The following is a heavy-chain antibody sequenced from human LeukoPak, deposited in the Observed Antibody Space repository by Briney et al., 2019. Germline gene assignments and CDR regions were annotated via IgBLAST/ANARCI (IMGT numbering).Heavy chain of an antibody. D-gene: IGHD2-15*01. CDR3: AKGSRRGGSYYYYGMDV. J-gene: IGHJ6*02. CDR1: GFTFSSYG. CDR2: ISYDGSNK. V-gene: IGHV3-30*18. Sequence: GGSLRLSCAASGFTFSSYGMHWVRQAPGKGLEWVAVISYDGSNKYYADSVKGRITISRDNSKNTLYLLMNSLRAEDTAVYYCAKGSRRGGSYYYYGMDVWGQGTTVTVSS.